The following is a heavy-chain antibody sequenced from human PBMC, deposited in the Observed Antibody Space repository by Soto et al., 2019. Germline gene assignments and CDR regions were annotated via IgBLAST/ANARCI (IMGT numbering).Heavy chain of an antibody. CDR2: IYPSDSDT. V-gene: IGHV5-51*03. CDR3: ARGGVSTRTFDH. J-gene: IGHJ4*02. CDR1: GYNFAGYW. Sequence: GESLKISCKGSGYNFAGYWIAWVRQMPGKGLELMGIIYPSDSDTRYRPSFQGQVTISADKSISSAYLQWSSLRASDTAMYYCARGGVSTRTFDHWGQGTPVTSPQ. D-gene: IGHD3-3*01.